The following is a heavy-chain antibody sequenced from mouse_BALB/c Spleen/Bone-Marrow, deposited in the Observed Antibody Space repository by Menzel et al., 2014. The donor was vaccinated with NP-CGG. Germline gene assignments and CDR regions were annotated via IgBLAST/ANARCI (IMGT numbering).Heavy chain of an antibody. V-gene: IGHV4-1*02. D-gene: IGHD2-3*01. J-gene: IGHJ3*01. CDR2: INPESNTI. CDR3: ARLGYYGWFAY. Sequence: DVKLVESGGGLVQPGGSLKLSCAASGFDFSRYWMSWVRQAPGKGLQWIGEINPESNTINYSPSLKDKFIISRDNAKNTLYLQMGKVKSEDAALYCCARLGYYGWFAYWGQGTLVTVFA. CDR1: GFDFSRYW.